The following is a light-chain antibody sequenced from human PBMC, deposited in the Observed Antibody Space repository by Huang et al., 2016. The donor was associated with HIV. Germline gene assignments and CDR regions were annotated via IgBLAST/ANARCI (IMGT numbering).Light chain of an antibody. CDR2: DAS. J-gene: IGKJ2*03. CDR1: QDINNY. Sequence: DIQMTQSPSSLSASIGDRVNITCQASQDINNYLNWYRQRPGKAPELLIYDASNLKTGVPSRFSGSGSGTDFTFTISSLQPEDLATYYCQQYDNPPYSFGQGTKLEIK. V-gene: IGKV1-33*01. CDR3: QQYDNPPYS.